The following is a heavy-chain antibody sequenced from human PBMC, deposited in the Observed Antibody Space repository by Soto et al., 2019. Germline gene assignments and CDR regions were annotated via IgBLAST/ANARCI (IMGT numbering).Heavy chain of an antibody. D-gene: IGHD6-13*01. CDR1: GFTFSSYW. Sequence: GGSLRLSCAASGFTFSSYWMSWVRQAPGKGLEWVANIKQDGSEKYYVDSVKGRFTISRDNAKNSLYLQMNSLRAGDTAVYYCARPRYSSSWYFDYWGQGTLVTVSS. CDR2: IKQDGSEK. J-gene: IGHJ4*02. V-gene: IGHV3-7*03. CDR3: ARPRYSSSWYFDY.